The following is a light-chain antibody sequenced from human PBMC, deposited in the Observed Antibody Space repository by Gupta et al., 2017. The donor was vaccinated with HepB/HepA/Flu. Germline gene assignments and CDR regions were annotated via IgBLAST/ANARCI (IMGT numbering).Light chain of an antibody. V-gene: IGLV1-44*01. CDR1: SSNIGGNT. CDR2: SNN. Sequence: QSVLTEPPSASGTPGQRVTISCSGSSSNIGGNTVNWYQQLPGTAPKLLIYSNNQRPSGVPDRFSGSKSGTSGSLAISGLQSEDEADYYCAAWDDSLNGHVFGTGTKVTVL. J-gene: IGLJ1*01. CDR3: AAWDDSLNGHV.